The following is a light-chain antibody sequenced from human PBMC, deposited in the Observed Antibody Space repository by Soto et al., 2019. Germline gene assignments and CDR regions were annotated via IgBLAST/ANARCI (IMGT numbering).Light chain of an antibody. CDR2: ENN. CDR1: SSNIGNNY. V-gene: IGLV1-51*02. Sequence: QSVLTQPPSVSAAPGQKVTISCSGSSSNIGNNYVSWYQQPPGTAPKLLIYENNKRPSGIPDRFSGSKSGTSATLGITGLQTGDEADYYCGTWDSSLSAEVFGTGTKVTVL. J-gene: IGLJ1*01. CDR3: GTWDSSLSAEV.